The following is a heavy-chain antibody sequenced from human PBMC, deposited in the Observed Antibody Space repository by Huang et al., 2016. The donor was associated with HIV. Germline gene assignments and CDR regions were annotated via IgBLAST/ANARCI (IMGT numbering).Heavy chain of an antibody. CDR2: VNPNNGAT. J-gene: IGHJ4*02. D-gene: IGHD5-12*01. CDR3: TRDGVAPDEEFDY. Sequence: QVQLVQSGAEVKKPGASVTVSCKPSGYAFADYFIHWGRQAPGQGLEWMAWVNPNNGATNYDQKFLGRLTVTGDTSMRTAYMELSGLTSDDTAKYYCTRDGVAPDEEFDYWGQGTMIIVSS. CDR1: GYAFADYF. V-gene: IGHV1-2*02.